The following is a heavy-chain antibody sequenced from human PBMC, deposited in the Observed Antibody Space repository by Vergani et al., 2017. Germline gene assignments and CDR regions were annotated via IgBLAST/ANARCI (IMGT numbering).Heavy chain of an antibody. CDR3: AKERDDSNYGFDY. J-gene: IGHJ4*02. Sequence: EVQLVESGGGLVKPGGSLRLSCAASGFSFSSYSMNWVRQAPGKGLEWVASISGSSSAAINYADSVKGRFTISRDNAKNSLYLQMNSLRAEDTAVYYCAKERDDSNYGFDYWGQGTLVTVSS. V-gene: IGHV3-21*02. CDR2: ISGSSSAAI. CDR1: GFSFSSYS. D-gene: IGHD4-11*01.